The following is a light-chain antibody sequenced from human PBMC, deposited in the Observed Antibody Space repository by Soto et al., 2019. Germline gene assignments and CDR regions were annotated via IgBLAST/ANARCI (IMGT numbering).Light chain of an antibody. J-gene: IGKJ5*01. CDR2: DAS. CDR3: QQRSTWPVT. Sequence: EIVLTQSPATLSLSPGERATLSCRASQSVRSYLAWYQEKPGQAPRLLIYDASNRATGIPARFSASGSGTDFTLTISSLEPEDFAVYYCQQRSTWPVTFGQGTRLEIQ. V-gene: IGKV3-11*01. CDR1: QSVRSY.